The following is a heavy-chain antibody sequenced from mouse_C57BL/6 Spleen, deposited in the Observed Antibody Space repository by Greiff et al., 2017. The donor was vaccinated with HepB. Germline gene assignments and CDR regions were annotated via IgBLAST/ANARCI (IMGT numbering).Heavy chain of an antibody. CDR3: ASRCITTVVATGFDY. CDR1: GYTFTSYW. D-gene: IGHD1-1*01. V-gene: IGHV1-50*01. J-gene: IGHJ2*01. Sequence: QVQLQQPGAELVKPGASVKLSCKASGYTFTSYWMQWVKQRPGQGLEWIGEIDPSDSYPNYNQKFKGKATLTVDTSSSTAYMQLSSMTSEDSAVYYCASRCITTVVATGFDYWGQGTTLTVSS. CDR2: IDPSDSYP.